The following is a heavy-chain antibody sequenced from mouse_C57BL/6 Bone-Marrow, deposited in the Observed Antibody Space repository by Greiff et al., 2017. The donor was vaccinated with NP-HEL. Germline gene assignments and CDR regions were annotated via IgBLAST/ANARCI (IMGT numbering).Heavy chain of an antibody. CDR3: ARWLLRGAMDY. V-gene: IGHV7-3*01. D-gene: IGHD2-3*01. J-gene: IGHJ4*01. Sequence: EVKLMESGGGLVQPGGSLSLSCAASGFTFTDYYMSWVRQPPGKALEWLGFIRNKANGYTTEYSASVKGRFTISRDNSQSILYLQMNALRAEDSATYYCARWLLRGAMDYWGQGTSVTVSS. CDR2: IRNKANGYTT. CDR1: GFTFTDYY.